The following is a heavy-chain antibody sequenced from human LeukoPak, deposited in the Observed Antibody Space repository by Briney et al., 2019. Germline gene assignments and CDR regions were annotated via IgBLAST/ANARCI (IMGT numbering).Heavy chain of an antibody. CDR3: ARDEVAARGRIDY. D-gene: IGHD2-15*01. J-gene: IGHJ4*02. CDR2: IIPILGIA. CDR1: GGTFSSYA. Sequence: SVKVSCKASGGTFSSYAISWVRQAPGQGLEWMGRIIPILGIANYAQKFQGRVTITADKSTSTAYTELSSLRSEDTAVYYCARDEVAARGRIDYWGQGTLVTVSS. V-gene: IGHV1-69*04.